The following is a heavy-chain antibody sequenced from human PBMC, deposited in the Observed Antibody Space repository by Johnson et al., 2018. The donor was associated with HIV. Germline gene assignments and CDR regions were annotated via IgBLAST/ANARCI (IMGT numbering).Heavy chain of an antibody. D-gene: IGHD3-3*01. Sequence: QVQLVESGGGVVQPGGSLRLSCAASGFPFSSHGMHWVRQLPGTRLVWVAFFRYDGTSEYYAVLVTGRFTRARDNSKNTLSLQMNSLRAEDTAVYYCANFGVVTYGVEIWGQGTMVTVSS. CDR3: ANFGVVTYGVEI. CDR2: FRYDGTSE. J-gene: IGHJ3*02. CDR1: GFPFSSHG. V-gene: IGHV3-30*02.